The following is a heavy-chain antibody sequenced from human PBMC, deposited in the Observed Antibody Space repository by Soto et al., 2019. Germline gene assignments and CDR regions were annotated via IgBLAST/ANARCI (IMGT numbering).Heavy chain of an antibody. Sequence: QLQLQESGPGLVKPSATLSLTCTVSGGSISSSSYYWGWLRQPPGKGLEWIGSIYYSGSTYYNPSLKSRVTISVDTSKYQYSLKLSSVTAAVTAVYYGATVWFGESQHWGQGTLYTVSS. D-gene: IGHD3-10*01. CDR1: GGSISSSSYY. CDR2: IYYSGST. V-gene: IGHV4-39*01. J-gene: IGHJ1*01. CDR3: ATVWFGESQH.